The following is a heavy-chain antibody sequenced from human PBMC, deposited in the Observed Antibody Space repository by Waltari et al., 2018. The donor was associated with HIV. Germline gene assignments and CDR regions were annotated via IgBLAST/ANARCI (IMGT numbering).Heavy chain of an antibody. V-gene: IGHV4-34*01. CDR3: ARGQIAVAAGYYFDY. Sequence: QVQLQQWGAGLLKPSETLSLTCAVYGGSFSGYYWSWLRQPPGKGLEWIGEINHSGSTNYNPSLKSRVTISVDTSKNQFSLKLSSVTAADTAVYYCARGQIAVAAGYYFDYWGQGTLVTVSS. CDR2: INHSGST. D-gene: IGHD6-19*01. J-gene: IGHJ4*02. CDR1: GGSFSGYY.